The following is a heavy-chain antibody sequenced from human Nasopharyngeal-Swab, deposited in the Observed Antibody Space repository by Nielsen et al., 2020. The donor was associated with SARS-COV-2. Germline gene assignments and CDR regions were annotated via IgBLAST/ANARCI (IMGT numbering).Heavy chain of an antibody. CDR2: ISCDGSNK. CDR3: ARDQGSSWYTYYYYYGMDV. CDR1: GFTFSRYT. D-gene: IGHD6-13*01. J-gene: IGHJ6*02. Sequence: GESLKISCAASGFTFSRYTMHWVRQAPGKGLEWVAVISCDGSNKYYADSVKGRFTISRDNSKNTLYLQMNSLRAEDTAVYYCARDQGSSWYTYYYYYGMDVWGQGTTVTVSS. V-gene: IGHV3-30-3*01.